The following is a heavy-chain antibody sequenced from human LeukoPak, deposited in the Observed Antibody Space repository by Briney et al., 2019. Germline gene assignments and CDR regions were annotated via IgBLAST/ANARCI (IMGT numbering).Heavy chain of an antibody. J-gene: IGHJ4*02. D-gene: IGHD1-26*01. V-gene: IGHV3-23*01. CDR1: GFTFSSYA. CDR2: ISGSGGST. CDR3: AKRGSGSYFSDY. Sequence: GSVRLSCAASGFTFSSYAMSWVRQAPGKGLEWVSAISGSGGSTYYADSVKGRFTISRDNSENTLYLQMSSLRAEDTAVYYCAKRGSGSYFSDYWGQGTLVTVSS.